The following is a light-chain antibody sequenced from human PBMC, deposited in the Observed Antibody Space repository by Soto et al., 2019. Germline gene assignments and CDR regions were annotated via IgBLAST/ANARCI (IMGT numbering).Light chain of an antibody. J-gene: IGLJ1*01. CDR3: CSYAGSGTDNYV. Sequence: QSVLTQPASVSGSPGQSITISCTGASSDVGDYNYVSWYQHHPGKAPKLLIYEGIKRPSGVSNRFSGSKSGNTAFLTISGLQAEDEADYYCCSYAGSGTDNYVFGSGTKLTVL. V-gene: IGLV2-23*01. CDR2: EGI. CDR1: SSDVGDYNY.